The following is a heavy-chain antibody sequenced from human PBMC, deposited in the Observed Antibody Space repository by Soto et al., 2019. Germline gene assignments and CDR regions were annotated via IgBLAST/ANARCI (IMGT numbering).Heavy chain of an antibody. Sequence: VKVSCKASGYTFTSYGISWVRQAPGQGLEGMGWISAYNGNTNYAQKLQGRGTMTTDTSTSTAYMELRSLRSDDTAVYYCARDLRSSSSLRPLDYWGQGTLVTVSS. CDR1: GYTFTSYG. CDR2: ISAYNGNT. V-gene: IGHV1-18*04. D-gene: IGHD6-6*01. J-gene: IGHJ4*02. CDR3: ARDLRSSSSLRPLDY.